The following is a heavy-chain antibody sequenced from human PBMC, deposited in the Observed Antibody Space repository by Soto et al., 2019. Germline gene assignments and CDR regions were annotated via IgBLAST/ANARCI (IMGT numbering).Heavy chain of an antibody. V-gene: IGHV4-4*02. D-gene: IGHD5-12*01. CDR3: ARGWIVATIGEWFDP. CDR2: IYHSGST. J-gene: IGHJ5*02. Sequence: PSEPLSITFAVSGSSIRSSNWCSWVRQPPGKGLEWIGEIYHSGSTNYNPSLKSRVTISVDKSKNQFSLKLSSVTAADTAMYYCARGWIVATIGEWFDPWGQGTLVTVSS. CDR1: GSSIRSSNW.